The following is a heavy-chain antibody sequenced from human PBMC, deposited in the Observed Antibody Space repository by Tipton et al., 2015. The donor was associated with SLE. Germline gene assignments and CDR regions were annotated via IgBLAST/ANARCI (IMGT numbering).Heavy chain of an antibody. D-gene: IGHD4-17*01. Sequence: SLRLSCVASGFTFSSYWMHWVRQAPGKGLEWVSRINGDGNSRSYADSVKGRFTISRDNSKNTLYLQMNSLRAEDTAVYYCAKELTVTTPFDYWGQGTLVTVSS. CDR3: AKELTVTTPFDY. J-gene: IGHJ4*02. CDR1: GFTFSSYW. V-gene: IGHV3-74*01. CDR2: INGDGNSR.